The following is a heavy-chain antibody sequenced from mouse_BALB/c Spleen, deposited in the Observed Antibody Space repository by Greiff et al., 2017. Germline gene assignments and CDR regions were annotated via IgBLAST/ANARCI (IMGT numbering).Heavy chain of an antibody. CDR2: ISNGGGST. V-gene: IGHV5-12-2*01. D-gene: IGHD2-4*01. Sequence: EVQVVESGGGLVQPGGSLKLSCAASGFTFSSYTMSWVRQTPEKRLEWVAYISNGGGSTYYPDTVKGRFTISRDNAKNTLYLQMSSLKSEDTVMYYCARRYDYVGWYFDVWGAGTTVTVSS. CDR3: ARRYDYVGWYFDV. CDR1: GFTFSSYT. J-gene: IGHJ1*01.